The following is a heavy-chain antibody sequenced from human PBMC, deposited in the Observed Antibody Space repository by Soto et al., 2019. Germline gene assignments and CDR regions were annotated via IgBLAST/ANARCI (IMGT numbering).Heavy chain of an antibody. Sequence: EVPLVESGGGLVQPGGSLRLSCAASGFTFSSNSMNWVRQAPGKGLEWVSYISSSSRTIYYADSVKGRFTISRDNAKNSLYLQMNSLRAEDTAGYYCAREWDGDGYNSGWFDPWGQGTLVTVSS. CDR3: AREWDGDGYNSGWFDP. V-gene: IGHV3-48*01. CDR2: ISSSSRTI. CDR1: GFTFSSNS. D-gene: IGHD5-12*01. J-gene: IGHJ5*02.